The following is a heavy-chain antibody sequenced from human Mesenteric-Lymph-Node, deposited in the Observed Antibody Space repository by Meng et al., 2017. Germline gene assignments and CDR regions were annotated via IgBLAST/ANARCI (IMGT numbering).Heavy chain of an antibody. J-gene: IGHJ5*02. V-gene: IGHV1-46*01. Sequence: ASVKVSCKASGYTFSTYVIHWVRQAPGQGLEWMGIINPSGGSTSYAQKFQGRVTMTRDTSTSTVYMELSSLRSEDTAVYYCARDGFRSSGWHLWGQGTLVTVSS. CDR1: GYTFSTYV. D-gene: IGHD6-19*01. CDR3: ARDGFRSSGWHL. CDR2: INPSGGST.